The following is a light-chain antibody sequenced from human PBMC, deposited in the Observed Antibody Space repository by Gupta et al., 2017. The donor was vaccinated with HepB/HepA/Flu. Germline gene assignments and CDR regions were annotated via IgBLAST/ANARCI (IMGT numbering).Light chain of an antibody. CDR3: QKYGRGYPM. Sequence: ELVMTQSPAILSVSPGERATLSCRASQDIGRGLAWYQQKPGQAPRLLIYAASTRAADSPARFSGDGXGTXFVLTIXGLQAEDSAVYFCQKYGRGYPMFGXGTRVEVK. V-gene: IGKV3D-15*01. J-gene: IGKJ1*01. CDR2: AAS. CDR1: QDIGRG.